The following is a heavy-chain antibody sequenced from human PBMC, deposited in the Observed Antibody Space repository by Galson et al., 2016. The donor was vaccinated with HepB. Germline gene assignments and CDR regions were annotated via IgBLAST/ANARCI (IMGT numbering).Heavy chain of an antibody. J-gene: IGHJ5*02. V-gene: IGHV3-30*04. Sequence: SLRLSCAASGFPFNSYAMHWVRQAPGKGLEWLAVVSYDGSNEYYADSVKGRFTISRDNSKNTLFLQLSSLRSEDTAVYYCARVFGDYVYGNWFDPWGQGTLVIVSS. CDR3: ARVFGDYVYGNWFDP. D-gene: IGHD5/OR15-5a*01. CDR2: VSYDGSNE. CDR1: GFPFNSYA.